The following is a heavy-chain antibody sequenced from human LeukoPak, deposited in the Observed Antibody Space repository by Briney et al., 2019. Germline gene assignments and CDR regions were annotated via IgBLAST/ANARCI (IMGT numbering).Heavy chain of an antibody. CDR1: GGSISSSSHY. J-gene: IGHJ4*02. CDR3: ARQDREGYNPNYFDY. CDR2: IHYSGIT. D-gene: IGHD5-24*01. Sequence: PETLSLTCSVSGGSISSSSHYWAWIRQPPGKGLEWIGSIHYSGITHYNPSLQSRVTTSVDTSTNQFSLRLNSVTAADSAVYFCARQDREGYNPNYFDYWGQGTLVTVSS. V-gene: IGHV4-39*01.